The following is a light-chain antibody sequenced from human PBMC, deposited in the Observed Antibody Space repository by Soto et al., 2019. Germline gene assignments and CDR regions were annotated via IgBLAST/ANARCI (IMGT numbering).Light chain of an antibody. Sequence: QSALTQPASVSGSPGQSITISCAGTSSDIGGYNYVSWYQQRPGKAPKVMIYEVSNRPSGVSNRFSGSKSGNTASLTISGLQAEDEADYYCSSFSISSTLYVFGSGTKLTVL. CDR1: SSDIGGYNY. V-gene: IGLV2-14*01. J-gene: IGLJ1*01. CDR2: EVS. CDR3: SSFSISSTLYV.